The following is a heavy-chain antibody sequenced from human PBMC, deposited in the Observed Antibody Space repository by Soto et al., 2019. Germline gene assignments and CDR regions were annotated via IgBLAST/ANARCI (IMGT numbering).Heavy chain of an antibody. CDR1: GDSINSRY. Sequence: RSLTGSVSGDSINSRYWNWIRQPPGKGLEWIGYIDYVGSTNYAPSLQSRVTMSVDTSKNQVSLKLRYVTAADTAVYYCVRQRGNYFDFWGQGTLVTVSS. V-gene: IGHV4-59*11. J-gene: IGHJ4*02. CDR2: IDYVGST. CDR3: VRQRGNYFDF. D-gene: IGHD3-10*01.